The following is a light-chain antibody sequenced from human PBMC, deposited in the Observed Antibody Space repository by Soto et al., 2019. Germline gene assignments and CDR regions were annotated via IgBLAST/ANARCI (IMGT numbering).Light chain of an antibody. CDR1: NSNIGAGYD. J-gene: IGLJ1*01. V-gene: IGLV1-40*01. CDR3: FSFTTTSTHV. Sequence: QSVLTQPPSVSGAPGQRVTISCTGSNSNIGAGYDVHWYQQLGKAPKLMISEVNNRPSGVSNRFSGSKSGNTAYLTISGLQVEDEAEYFCFSFTTTSTHVFGTGTKVTVL. CDR2: EVN.